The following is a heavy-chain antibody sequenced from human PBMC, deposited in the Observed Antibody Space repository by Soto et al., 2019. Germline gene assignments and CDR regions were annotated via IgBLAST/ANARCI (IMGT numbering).Heavy chain of an antibody. CDR3: AKAGGLPRYWYFDL. D-gene: IGHD3-16*01. Sequence: PGGSLRLSCAASGFTFSSYAMSWVRQAPGKGLEWVSAVSGSGGSTYYADSVKGRFTISRDNSKNTLYLQMNSLRAEDTAVYYCAKAGGLPRYWYFDLWGRGTLVTVSS. J-gene: IGHJ2*01. V-gene: IGHV3-23*01. CDR2: VSGSGGST. CDR1: GFTFSSYA.